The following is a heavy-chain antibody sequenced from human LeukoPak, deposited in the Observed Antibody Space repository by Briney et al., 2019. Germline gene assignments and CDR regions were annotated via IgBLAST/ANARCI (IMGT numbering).Heavy chain of an antibody. CDR2: INPNSGGT. Sequence: ASVKVSCKASGYTFTGYYMHWVRQAPGQGLEWMGWINPNSGGTNYAQKFQGRVTMTRDTSISTAYMELSRLRSDDTAVYYCARDLLPNNSGGDYWGQGTLVTVSS. D-gene: IGHD6-25*01. V-gene: IGHV1-2*02. CDR3: ARDLLPNNSGGDY. J-gene: IGHJ4*02. CDR1: GYTFTGYY.